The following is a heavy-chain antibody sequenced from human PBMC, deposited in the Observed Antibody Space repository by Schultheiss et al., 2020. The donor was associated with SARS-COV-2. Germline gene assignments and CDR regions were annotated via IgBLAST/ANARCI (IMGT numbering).Heavy chain of an antibody. Sequence: GGSLRLSCSASGFTFSSYGMHWVRQAPGKGLEWVAVIWYDGSNKYYADSVKGRFTISRDNSKNTLYLQMNSLRAEDTAVYYCAKDTAMAYYFDYWGQGTLVTVSS. V-gene: IGHV3-30*02. J-gene: IGHJ4*02. CDR3: AKDTAMAYYFDY. D-gene: IGHD5-18*01. CDR2: IWYDGSNK. CDR1: GFTFSSYG.